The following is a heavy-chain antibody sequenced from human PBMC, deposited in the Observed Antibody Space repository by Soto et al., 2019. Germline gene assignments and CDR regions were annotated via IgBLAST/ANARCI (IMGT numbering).Heavy chain of an antibody. V-gene: IGHV6-1*01. J-gene: IGHJ3*02. CDR2: TYYTSKWYN. CDR1: GDSVSSNSAA. D-gene: IGHD6-6*01. CDR3: ARGKYSRYAFDI. Sequence: LQTLSLTCAISGDSVSSNSAAWNWIRQSPSRGLEWLGRTYYTSKWYNDYAVSVKSRITINPDTSKNQFSLQLNSVTPEDTAAYYCARGKYSRYAFDIWGQGTMVTVSS.